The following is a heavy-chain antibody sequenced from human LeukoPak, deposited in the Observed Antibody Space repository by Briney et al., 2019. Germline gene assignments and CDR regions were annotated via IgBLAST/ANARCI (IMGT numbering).Heavy chain of an antibody. Sequence: PSETLSLTCTVSGGSISGYYWNLIRQTPGKGLEWIGYMYYSGSSTYNPSLKSRVSISVDTSKNQFSLKLNSVTDADTAIYYCARDSGDYGGNPYYFDYWGPGTLVTVSS. CDR2: MYYSGSS. J-gene: IGHJ4*02. CDR1: GGSISGYY. V-gene: IGHV4-59*01. D-gene: IGHD4-23*01. CDR3: ARDSGDYGGNPYYFDY.